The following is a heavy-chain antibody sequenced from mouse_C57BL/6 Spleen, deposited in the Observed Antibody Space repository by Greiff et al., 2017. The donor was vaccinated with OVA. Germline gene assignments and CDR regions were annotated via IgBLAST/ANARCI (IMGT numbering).Heavy chain of an antibody. CDR2: IHPNSGST. D-gene: IGHD1-1*01. J-gene: IGHJ1*03. CDR1: GYTFTSYW. CDR3: AREGDYYGRYFDV. V-gene: IGHV1-64*01. Sequence: LQQPGAELVKPGASVKLSCKASGYTFTSYWMHWVKQRPGQGLEWIGMIHPNSGSTNYNEKFKSKATLTVDKSSSTAYMQLSSLTSEDSAVYYCAREGDYYGRYFDVWGTGTTVTVSS.